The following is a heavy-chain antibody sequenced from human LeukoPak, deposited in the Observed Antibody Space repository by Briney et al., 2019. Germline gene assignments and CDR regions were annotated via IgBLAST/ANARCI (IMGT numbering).Heavy chain of an antibody. J-gene: IGHJ4*02. V-gene: IGHV3-23*01. CDR1: GFTVSSNY. Sequence: GGSLRLSCAASGFTVSSNYMSWVRQAPGKGLEWVSAISGSGGSTYYADSVKGRFTISRDNSKNTLYLQMNSLRAEDTAVYYCAKEYHSSSFYYWGQGTLVTVSS. CDR3: AKEYHSSSFYY. CDR2: ISGSGGST. D-gene: IGHD6-6*01.